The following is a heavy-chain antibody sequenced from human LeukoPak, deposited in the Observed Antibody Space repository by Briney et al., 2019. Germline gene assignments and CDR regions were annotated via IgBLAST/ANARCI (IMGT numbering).Heavy chain of an antibody. CDR2: INPSGGGT. CDR3: ASASGATGDY. V-gene: IGHV1-46*01. Sequence: ASVKVSCKASGYTFTSYYIHWVRQAPGQGLEWMGIINPSGGGTNYAQKFQARVTMTRDTSTSTVYMELSSLRSEDTAVYYCASASGATGDYWGQGTLVTVSS. J-gene: IGHJ4*02. D-gene: IGHD1-26*01. CDR1: GYTFTSYY.